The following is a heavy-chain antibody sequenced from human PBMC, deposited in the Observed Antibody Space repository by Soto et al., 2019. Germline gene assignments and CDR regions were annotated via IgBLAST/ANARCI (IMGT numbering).Heavy chain of an antibody. D-gene: IGHD3-9*01. V-gene: IGHV1-18*01. J-gene: IGHJ4*02. CDR1: GYTFTSYG. CDR3: ARVARYFDWLPQEYYFDY. CDR2: ISAYNGNT. Sequence: ASVKVSCKASGYTFTSYGISWVRQAPGQGLEWMGWISAYNGNTNYAQKLQGRVTMTTDTSTSTAYMELRSLRSDDTAVYYCARVARYFDWLPQEYYFDYWGQGTLVTVSS.